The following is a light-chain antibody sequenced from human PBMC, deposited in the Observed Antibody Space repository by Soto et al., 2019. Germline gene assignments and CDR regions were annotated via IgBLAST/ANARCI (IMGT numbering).Light chain of an antibody. J-gene: IGKJ1*01. Sequence: VNTQAPATLSGSPVVLAPLSCIAIQSVSSDLAWYYQKPGQAPRLLIYGASTRATGIPARFSGSGSGTEFTLTINSLQSEDFAVYYCQQYNNWPRTFGQGSKVDI. CDR1: QSVSSD. CDR2: GAS. CDR3: QQYNNWPRT. V-gene: IGKV3-15*01.